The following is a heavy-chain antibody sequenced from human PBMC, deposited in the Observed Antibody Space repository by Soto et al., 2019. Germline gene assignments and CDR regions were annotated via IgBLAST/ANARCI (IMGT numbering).Heavy chain of an antibody. J-gene: IGHJ6*02. CDR1: GDSVSSNSAA. V-gene: IGHV6-1*01. D-gene: IGHD6-13*01. CDR2: TYYRSKWYN. CDR3: ARERIPYSSSWYIPFRRGARPSYGMDV. Sequence: KQSQTLSLTCAISGDSVSSNSAAWNWIRQSPSRGLEWLGRTYYRSKWYNDYAVSVKSRITINPDTSKNQFSLQLNSVTPEDTAVYYCARERIPYSSSWYIPFRRGARPSYGMDVWGQGTTVTVSS.